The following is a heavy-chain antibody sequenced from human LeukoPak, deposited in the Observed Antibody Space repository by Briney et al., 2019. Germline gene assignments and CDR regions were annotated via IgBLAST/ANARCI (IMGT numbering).Heavy chain of an antibody. CDR2: IKQDGSEK. CDR3: VRGEADYGGWSY. V-gene: IGHV3-7*04. CDR1: GFTFSSYW. Sequence: PGGSLRLSCAASGFTFSSYWTDWVRQAPGKGLEWVANIKQDGSEKNYVDSVKGRFTISRDNAKNSLYLQMNSLRAEDTAVYYCVRGEADYGGWSYWGQGTLVTVSS. D-gene: IGHD4-17*01. J-gene: IGHJ4*02.